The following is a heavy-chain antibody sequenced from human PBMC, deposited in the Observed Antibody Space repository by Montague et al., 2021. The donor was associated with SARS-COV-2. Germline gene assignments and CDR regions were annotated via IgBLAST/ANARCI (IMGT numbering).Heavy chain of an antibody. J-gene: IGHJ3*02. D-gene: IGHD3-22*01. V-gene: IGHV4-39*01. CDR2: IHYSGST. Sequence: SETLSLTCTVPGGSISSSSYYWGWIRQPPGKGLEWIGSIHYSGSTYYNPSLKSRVTISVDTSKNQFSLKLSSVTAADTAVYYCASPTYYYDSSGSDAFDIWGQGTMVTVSS. CDR1: GGSISSSSYY. CDR3: ASPTYYYDSSGSDAFDI.